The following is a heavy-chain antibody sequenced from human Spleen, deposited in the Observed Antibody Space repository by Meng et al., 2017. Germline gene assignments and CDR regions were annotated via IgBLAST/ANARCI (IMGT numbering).Heavy chain of an antibody. CDR3: ASYNSGWPQFDY. D-gene: IGHD6-19*01. Sequence: QVQSPGPGPGLGKPSGTLSLAFVVSGGSISNTYWWNWVRQSPGKGLELIGEIYHSGTTNYNPSLKGRVTISVDRSKNQFSLKLTSVTAADTAVYYCASYNSGWPQFDYWGQGTLVTVSS. CDR2: IYHSGTT. CDR1: GGSISNTYW. J-gene: IGHJ4*02. V-gene: IGHV4-4*02.